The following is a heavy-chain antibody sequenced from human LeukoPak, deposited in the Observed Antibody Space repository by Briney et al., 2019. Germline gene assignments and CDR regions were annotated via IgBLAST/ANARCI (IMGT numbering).Heavy chain of an antibody. CDR1: GFTFSSYS. CDR3: ARDSESYGGNPGEPYSDY. D-gene: IGHD4-23*01. V-gene: IGHV3-21*01. CDR2: ISSSSSYI. J-gene: IGHJ4*02. Sequence: GGSLRLSCAASGFTFSSYSMNWVRQAPGKGLEWVSSISSSSSYIYYADSVKGRFTISRDNAKNSLYLQMNSLRAEDTAVYYCARDSESYGGNPGEPYSDYWGQGTLVTVSS.